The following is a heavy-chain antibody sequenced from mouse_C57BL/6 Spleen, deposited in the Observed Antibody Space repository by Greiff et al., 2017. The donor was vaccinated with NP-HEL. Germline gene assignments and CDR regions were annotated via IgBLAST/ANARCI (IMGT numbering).Heavy chain of an antibody. CDR3: ARSASHFLDY. D-gene: IGHD6-1*01. Sequence: VQLQQPGAELVMPGASVKLSCKASGYTFTSYWMHWVKQRPGQGLEWIGEIDPSDSYTNYNQKLKGKSTLTVDKSSSTAYMQLSSLTSEDSAVYYCARSASHFLDYWGQGTTLTVSS. V-gene: IGHV1-69*01. CDR2: IDPSDSYT. J-gene: IGHJ2*01. CDR1: GYTFTSYW.